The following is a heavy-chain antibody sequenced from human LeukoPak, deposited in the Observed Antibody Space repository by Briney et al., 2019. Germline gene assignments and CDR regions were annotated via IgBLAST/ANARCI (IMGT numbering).Heavy chain of an antibody. CDR2: TVSRGTT. V-gene: IGHV3-23*01. CDR3: AKCSTSAYTTGWCNWIDP. D-gene: IGHD6-19*01. CDR1: GFTFTSEA. Sequence: GGSLRLSCVASGFTFTSEAMNWVRQAPGKGLEWVSSTVSRGTTQYADSVKGRFTVPRDTSKNTLYLQMNSLRADDTAVYYCAKCSTSAYTTGWCNWIDPWGQGTLVTVSS. J-gene: IGHJ5*02.